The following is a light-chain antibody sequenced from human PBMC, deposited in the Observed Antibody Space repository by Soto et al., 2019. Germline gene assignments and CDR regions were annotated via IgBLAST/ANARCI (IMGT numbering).Light chain of an antibody. Sequence: EIVLTQSPGTLSLSPGERATLSCRATESVVSNYLAWYQLKPGQAPRLLIYGASTRATGIPARFSGSGSGTEFTLTISSLQSEDFAVYYCQQYNNWPPYTFGQGTKLEIK. J-gene: IGKJ2*01. CDR1: ESVVSN. V-gene: IGKV3-15*01. CDR3: QQYNNWPPYT. CDR2: GAS.